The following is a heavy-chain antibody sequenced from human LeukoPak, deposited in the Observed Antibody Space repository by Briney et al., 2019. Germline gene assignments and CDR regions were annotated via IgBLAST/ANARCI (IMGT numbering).Heavy chain of an antibody. CDR1: GYTFTSYY. CDR2: INPSGGST. Sequence: ASVKVSCKASGYTFTSYYMHWVRQAPGQGLEWMGIINPSGGSTSYAQKFQGRVTMTRDMSTSTVYMELSSLRSEDTAVYYCAGRYCSSTSCHPGDAFDIWGQGTMVTVSS. D-gene: IGHD2-2*01. J-gene: IGHJ3*02. V-gene: IGHV1-46*01. CDR3: AGRYCSSTSCHPGDAFDI.